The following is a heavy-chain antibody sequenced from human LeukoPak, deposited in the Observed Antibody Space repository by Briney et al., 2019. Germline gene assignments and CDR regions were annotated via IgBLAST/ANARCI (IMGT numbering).Heavy chain of an antibody. J-gene: IGHJ4*02. V-gene: IGHV3-48*03. CDR3: ARKGHSGSYFD. D-gene: IGHD1-26*01. CDR1: GFTFSSYE. Sequence: TGGSLRLSCAASGFTFSSYEMNWVRQAPGKGLEWVSYISSSGSTIYYADSVKGRFTISRDNAKNSLYLQMNSLRAKDTAVYYCARKGHSGSYFDWGQGTLATVSS. CDR2: ISSSGSTI.